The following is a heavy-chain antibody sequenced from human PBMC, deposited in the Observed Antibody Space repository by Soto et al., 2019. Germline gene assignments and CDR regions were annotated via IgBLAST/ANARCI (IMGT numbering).Heavy chain of an antibody. J-gene: IGHJ4*02. Sequence: SETLSLTCTVSGGSISSGGYYWSWIRQHPGKGLEWIGYIYYSGSTYYNPSLKSRVTISVDTSKNQFSLKLSSVTAADTAVYYCARAPRGNYGYPSYFDYWGQGTRVTVAS. V-gene: IGHV4-31*03. CDR1: GGSISSGGYY. D-gene: IGHD3-10*01. CDR2: IYYSGST. CDR3: ARAPRGNYGYPSYFDY.